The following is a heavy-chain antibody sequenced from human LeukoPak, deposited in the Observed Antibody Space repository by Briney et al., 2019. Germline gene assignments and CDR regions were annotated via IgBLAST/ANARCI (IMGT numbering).Heavy chain of an antibody. CDR3: TRDQTPYY. J-gene: IGHJ4*02. CDR1: GFTFSSYA. Sequence: GGSLRLSCAASGFTFSSYAMSWVRQAPAKGLEWVSAISGSGGSTYYADSVKGRFTISRDNSKNTLYLQMNSLKTEDTAVYYCTRDQTPYYWGQGTLVTVSS. CDR2: ISGSGGST. V-gene: IGHV3-23*01.